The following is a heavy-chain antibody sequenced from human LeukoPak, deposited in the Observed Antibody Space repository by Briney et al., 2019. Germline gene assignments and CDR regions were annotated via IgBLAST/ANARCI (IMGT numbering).Heavy chain of an antibody. CDR2: INHSGST. D-gene: IGHD6-13*01. CDR3: ARRGSSWYLRYYFDY. V-gene: IGHV4-34*01. J-gene: IGHJ4*02. CDR1: GGSISSYY. Sequence: SETLSLTCSVSGGSISSYYWNWIRQPPGKGLEWIGEINHSGSTNYNPSLKSRVTISVDTSKNQFSLKLSSVTAADTAVYYCARRGSSWYLRYYFDYWGQGTLVTVSS.